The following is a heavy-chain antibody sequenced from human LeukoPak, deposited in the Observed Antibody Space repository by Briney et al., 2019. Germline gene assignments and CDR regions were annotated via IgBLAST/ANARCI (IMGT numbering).Heavy chain of an antibody. CDR3: APTRGSSSWPFDY. CDR2: INSDGSST. CDR1: GFTFSSYW. V-gene: IGHV3-74*01. Sequence: PGGSLRLACAASGFTFSSYWMHWVRQAPGKGLVWVSRINSDGSSTTYADSVKGRFTISRDNAKNALYLQMNSLRAEDTAVCYCAPTRGSSSWPFDYWGQGTLVTVSS. D-gene: IGHD6-13*01. J-gene: IGHJ4*02.